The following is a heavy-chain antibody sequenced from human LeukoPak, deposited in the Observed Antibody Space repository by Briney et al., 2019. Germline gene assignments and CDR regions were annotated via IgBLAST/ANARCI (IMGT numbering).Heavy chain of an antibody. Sequence: GGSLRLSCAASGFTFSNAWMSWVRQAPGKGLEWVGRIKSKTDGGTTDYAAPVKGRFTISRDDSKNTLYLQMNSLKTEDTAVYYCTTRTQGPSYYYYYYGMDVWGQGTTVTVSS. CDR1: GFTFSNAW. CDR3: TTRTQGPSYYYYYYGMDV. J-gene: IGHJ6*02. V-gene: IGHV3-15*01. CDR2: IKSKTDGGTT.